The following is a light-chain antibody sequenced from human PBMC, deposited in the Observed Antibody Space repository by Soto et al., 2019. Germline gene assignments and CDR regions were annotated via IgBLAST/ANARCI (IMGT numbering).Light chain of an antibody. CDR1: ASLLHRNGNTL. Sequence: DIVLTQSPRSLTVNPGEPGSISCTSNASLLHRNGNTLLDWYLQKPGQSPQLLIYGASSRATGIPDRFSGSGSGTEFTLTISRLEPEDFAVYYCQQYGSSSWTFGQGTKGDIK. J-gene: IGKJ1*01. CDR3: QQYGSSSWT. CDR2: GAS. V-gene: IGKV2-28*01.